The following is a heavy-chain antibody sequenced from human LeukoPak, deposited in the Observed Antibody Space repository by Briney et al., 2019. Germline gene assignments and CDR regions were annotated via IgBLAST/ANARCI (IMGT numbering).Heavy chain of an antibody. CDR2: IGYSGSST. V-gene: IGHV3-23*01. J-gene: IGHJ4*02. D-gene: IGHD4-23*01. Sequence: SVIGYSGSSTYYADSVNGRFTIARDNSENTLYLQMNSLRAEDTAVYYCAKQGTGVNSAIDYWGQGTLVTVSS. CDR3: AKQGTGVNSAIDY.